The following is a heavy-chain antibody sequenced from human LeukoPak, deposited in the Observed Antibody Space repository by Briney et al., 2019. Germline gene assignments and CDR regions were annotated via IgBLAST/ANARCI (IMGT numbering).Heavy chain of an antibody. CDR3: ARENARPSLRILEE. CDR1: GFDFSDYY. CDR2: ISITGSTI. D-gene: IGHD3-3*01. J-gene: IGHJ4*02. V-gene: IGHV3-11*01. Sequence: ARGSLRLSCEASGFDFSDYYMSWIRQAPGKGLEWIAYISITGSTINHADSVKGRFTVSRDNSKNSVFLQMDSLRVNDTAVYYCARENARPSLRILEEWGPGTLVTVSS.